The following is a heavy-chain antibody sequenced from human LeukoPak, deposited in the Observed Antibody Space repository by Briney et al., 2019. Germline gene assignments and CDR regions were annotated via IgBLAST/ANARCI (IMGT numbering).Heavy chain of an antibody. CDR1: GFTFSSYA. V-gene: IGHV3-23*01. CDR3: AKPRDYYGPFAY. CDR2: ISGNGGTT. J-gene: IGHJ4*02. Sequence: GGTLRLSRAASGFTFSSYAMSWVRQAPGKGLEWVSAISGNGGTTYYADSVKGRFTISRDNSKNTLYLQMNSLRAEDTAVYYCAKPRDYYGPFAYWGQGTLVTVSS. D-gene: IGHD3-10*01.